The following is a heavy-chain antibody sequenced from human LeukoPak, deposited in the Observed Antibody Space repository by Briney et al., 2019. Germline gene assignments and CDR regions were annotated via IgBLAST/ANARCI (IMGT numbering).Heavy chain of an antibody. CDR3: ARVAKAFGGVIVSYPGDY. Sequence: GGSLRLSCAASGFTFSSYGMHWVRQAPGKGLEWVAVIWYDGSNKYYADSVKGRFTISRDNSKNTLYLQMNNLRAEDTAVYYCARVAKAFGGVIVSYPGDYWGQGTLVTVSS. J-gene: IGHJ4*02. CDR2: IWYDGSNK. V-gene: IGHV3-33*01. D-gene: IGHD3-16*02. CDR1: GFTFSSYG.